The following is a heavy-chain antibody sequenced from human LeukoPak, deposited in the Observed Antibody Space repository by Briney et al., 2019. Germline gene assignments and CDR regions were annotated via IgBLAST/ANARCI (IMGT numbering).Heavy chain of an antibody. CDR2: IYYSGST. V-gene: IGHV4-39*01. Sequence: SETLSLTCTVSGDSISSSSYYWGWIRQPPGKGLEWIGRIYYSGSTYYNPSLKSRVTICVDTSKNQFALKLSSVTAADTAVYYCARSLTGFFGTGSPLYDYWGQGILVTVSS. J-gene: IGHJ4*02. CDR3: ARSLTGFFGTGSPLYDY. D-gene: IGHD3-10*01. CDR1: GDSISSSSYY.